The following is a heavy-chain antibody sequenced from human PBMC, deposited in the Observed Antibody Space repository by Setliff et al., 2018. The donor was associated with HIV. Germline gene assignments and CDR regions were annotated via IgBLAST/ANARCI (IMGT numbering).Heavy chain of an antibody. CDR3: ARGSRYNFWSGYGVNWFDP. D-gene: IGHD3-3*01. J-gene: IGHJ5*02. V-gene: IGHV3-74*01. CDR1: GFTFSAYA. Sequence: LRLSCAASGFTFSAYAMTWVRQAPGKGLVWVSRISSDGSSTSYADSVKGRFSISRDNAKNTLYLQMNSLRAEDTAVYYCARGSRYNFWSGYGVNWFDPWGRGTLVTVSS. CDR2: ISSDGSST.